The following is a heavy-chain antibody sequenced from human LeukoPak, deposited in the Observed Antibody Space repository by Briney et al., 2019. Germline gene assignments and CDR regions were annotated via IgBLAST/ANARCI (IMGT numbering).Heavy chain of an antibody. J-gene: IGHJ2*01. CDR2: INQRRNT. Sequence: SETLSLTCAVYGEFFSGYSGSWIRQPPGKGLEWIGEINQRRNTNYNPSLKSRVTISIDTSKNQFSLKLSPVTAADTAVYYCARHGWHAWYFDLWGRGTLVTVSS. CDR3: ARHGWHAWYFDL. CDR1: GEFFSGYS. V-gene: IGHV4-34*01. D-gene: IGHD6-19*01.